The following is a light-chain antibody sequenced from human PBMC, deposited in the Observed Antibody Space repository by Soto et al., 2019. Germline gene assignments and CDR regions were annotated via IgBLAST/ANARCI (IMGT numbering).Light chain of an antibody. CDR3: QQYSSSLIT. CDR2: GAS. V-gene: IGKV3-20*01. CDR1: QTISSNY. J-gene: IGKJ5*01. Sequence: EVVLTQSPGTLSLSPGERAILSCRASQTISSNYLAWYQQKPGQSPRLLIYGASGRATGIPDRFSGSGSGTDFTLTISRLEPEDFAVYYCQQYSSSLITFGQGTRLEIK.